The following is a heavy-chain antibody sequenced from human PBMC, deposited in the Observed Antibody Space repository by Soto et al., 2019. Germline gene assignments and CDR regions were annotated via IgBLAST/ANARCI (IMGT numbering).Heavy chain of an antibody. D-gene: IGHD3-10*01. CDR1: GDSINSTDHY. Sequence: SETLSLTCIVSGDSINSTDHYWSWIRQRPGRGLECMGYIFYLGSAYYNPSLESRLSMSVDTSKNQFSLKLTSVIAADTAVYYCTRAALYNRGHCWFDPWGQGTLVTVSS. CDR2: IFYLGSA. V-gene: IGHV4-31*03. CDR3: TRAALYNRGHCWFDP. J-gene: IGHJ5*02.